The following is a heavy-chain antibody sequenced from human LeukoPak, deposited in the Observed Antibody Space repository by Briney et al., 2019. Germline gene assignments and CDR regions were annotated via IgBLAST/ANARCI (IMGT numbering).Heavy chain of an antibody. Sequence: PSETLSLTCTVSGGSISSGGYYWSWIRQHPGKGLEWIGYIYYSGSTYYNPSLKSRVTISVDTSKNQFSLKLSSVTAADTAVYYCARDSKAGTTNWFDPRGQGTLVTVSS. J-gene: IGHJ5*02. D-gene: IGHD1-7*01. CDR3: ARDSKAGTTNWFDP. CDR2: IYYSGST. V-gene: IGHV4-31*03. CDR1: GGSISSGGYY.